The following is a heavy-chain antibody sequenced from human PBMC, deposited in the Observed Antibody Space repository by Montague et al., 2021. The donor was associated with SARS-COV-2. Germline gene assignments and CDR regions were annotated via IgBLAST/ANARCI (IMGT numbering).Heavy chain of an antibody. D-gene: IGHD4-17*01. J-gene: IGHJ5*02. CDR1: GGSISSSSYY. V-gene: IGHV4-39*01. CDR2: IYYSGST. Sequence: SETLSLTCTVSGGSISSSSYYWGWIRQPPGKGLEWIGSIYYSGSTYYNPSLKSRVTISVDTSKNQFSLKLSSVTAADTAVYYCAADYGERDWCDPWGQGTLVTVSS. CDR3: AADYGERDWCDP.